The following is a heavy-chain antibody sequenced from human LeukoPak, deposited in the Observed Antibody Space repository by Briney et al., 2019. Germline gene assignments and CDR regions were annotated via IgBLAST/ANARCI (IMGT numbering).Heavy chain of an antibody. CDR3: ARERIYYYDSSGYYLDY. J-gene: IGHJ4*02. Sequence: GGSLRLSCAASGFTFSSYAMSWVRQAPGKGLEWVSAISGSDGSTYYADSVKGRFTISRDNAKNSLYLQMNSLRAEDTAVYYYARERIYYYDSSGYYLDYWGQGTLVTVSS. V-gene: IGHV3-23*01. CDR1: GFTFSSYA. D-gene: IGHD3-22*01. CDR2: ISGSDGST.